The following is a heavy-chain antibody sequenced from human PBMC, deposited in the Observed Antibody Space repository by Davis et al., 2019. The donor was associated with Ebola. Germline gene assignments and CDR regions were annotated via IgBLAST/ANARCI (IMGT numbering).Heavy chain of an antibody. CDR1: GFTFDDYG. J-gene: IGHJ5*02. D-gene: IGHD4-23*01. CDR3: ASLSSVHGGNSKVP. CDR2: INWNGGST. V-gene: IGHV3-20*01. Sequence: PGGSLRLSCAASGFTFDDYGMSWVRQAPGKGLEWVSGINWNGGSTSYAESVKGRFTISRDNAKKSLYLQMNTLRAEDTALYHCASLSSVHGGNSKVPWGQGTLVTVSS.